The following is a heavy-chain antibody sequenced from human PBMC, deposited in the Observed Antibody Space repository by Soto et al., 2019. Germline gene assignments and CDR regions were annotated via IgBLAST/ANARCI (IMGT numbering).Heavy chain of an antibody. CDR3: AHKGWLRNCSSTSCYA. CDR2: IYWDDDK. V-gene: IGHV2-5*02. D-gene: IGHD2-2*01. J-gene: IGHJ5*02. CDR1: GFSLSTSGVG. Sequence: SGPTLVKPTQTLTLTCTFSGFSLSTSGVGVGWIRQPPGKALEWLALIYWDDDKRYSPSLKSRLTITKDTSKNQVVLTMTNMDPVDTATYYCAHKGWLRNCSSTSCYAWGQGTLVTVSS.